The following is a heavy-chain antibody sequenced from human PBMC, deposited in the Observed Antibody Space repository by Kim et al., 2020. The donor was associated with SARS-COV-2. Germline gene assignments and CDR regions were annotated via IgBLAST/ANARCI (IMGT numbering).Heavy chain of an antibody. J-gene: IGHJ4*02. Sequence: GGSLRLSCAASGFTFSSYAMHWVRQAPGKGLEWVAVISYDGSNKYYADSVKGRFTISRDNSKNTLYLQMNSLRAEDTAVYYCARGKYYDILTGYYILDEYWGQGTLVTVSS. V-gene: IGHV3-30*04. CDR3: ARGKYYDILTGYYILDEY. CDR1: GFTFSSYA. CDR2: ISYDGSNK. D-gene: IGHD3-9*01.